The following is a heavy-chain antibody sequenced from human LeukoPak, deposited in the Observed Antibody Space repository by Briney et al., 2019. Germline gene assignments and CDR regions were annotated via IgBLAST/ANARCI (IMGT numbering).Heavy chain of an antibody. J-gene: IGHJ5*02. CDR2: INSDGSST. D-gene: IGHD6-13*01. CDR1: GFTFSSYW. Sequence: GGSLRLSCAASGFTFSSYWMHWVRQAPGKGLVWVSRINSDGSSTSYADSVKGRFTISRDNAKNTLYLQMNSLRAEDTALYYCAKDSSSSWWAWFDPWGQGTLVTVSS. CDR3: AKDSSSSWWAWFDP. V-gene: IGHV3-74*01.